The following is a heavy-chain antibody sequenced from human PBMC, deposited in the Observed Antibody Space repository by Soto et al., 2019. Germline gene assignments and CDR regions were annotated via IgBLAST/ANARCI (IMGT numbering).Heavy chain of an antibody. CDR2: IYGGGTT. D-gene: IGHD6-19*01. CDR1: GFTVSSKY. J-gene: IGHJ4*02. V-gene: IGHV3-53*01. Sequence: EVQLVESGGGLIQPGGSLRLSCEASGFTVSSKYMPGVRRAPGKGLGWVPVIYGGGTTNYADSVKGRFTISRDTSKNTLYLQRDSLRAEDTAVYYCVQTTGWPGFDFWGQGTLVTVSS. CDR3: VQTTGWPGFDF.